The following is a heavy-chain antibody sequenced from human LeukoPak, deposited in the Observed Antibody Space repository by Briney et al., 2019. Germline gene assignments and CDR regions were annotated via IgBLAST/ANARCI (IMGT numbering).Heavy chain of an antibody. J-gene: IGHJ6*02. D-gene: IGHD3-22*01. CDR1: GFTLTTYA. V-gene: IGHV3-7*03. Sequence: GGSLRLSCAASGFTLTTYAMTWVRQTPGKGLEWVASIKEDGSEKYYVDSVKGRFTISRDNSKNTLYLQMNSLRAEDTAVYYCARATPYDSSGYYYLYYYGMDVWGQGTTVTVSS. CDR3: ARATPYDSSGYYYLYYYGMDV. CDR2: IKEDGSEK.